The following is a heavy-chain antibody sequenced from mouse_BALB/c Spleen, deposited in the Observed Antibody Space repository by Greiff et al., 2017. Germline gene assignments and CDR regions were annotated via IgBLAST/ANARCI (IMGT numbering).Heavy chain of an antibody. CDR1: GYTFTSYW. D-gene: IGHD2-5*01. CDR3: ARGYYRNYYFDY. V-gene: IGHV1-7*01. Sequence: QVQLKESWAELAKPGASVKMSCKASGYTFTSYWMHWVKQRPGQGLEWIGYINPSTGYTEYNQKFKDKATLTADKSSSTAYMQLSSLTSEDSAVYYCARGYYRNYYFDYWGQGTTLTVSS. J-gene: IGHJ2*01. CDR2: INPSTGYT.